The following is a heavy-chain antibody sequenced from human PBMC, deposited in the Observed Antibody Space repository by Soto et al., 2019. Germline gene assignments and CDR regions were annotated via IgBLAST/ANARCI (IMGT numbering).Heavy chain of an antibody. CDR3: AKDLLLWFGELFDY. CDR1: GFTFSSYA. V-gene: IGHV3-23*01. CDR2: ISGSGGST. Sequence: GGSLRLSCAASGFTFSSYAMSWVRQAPGKGLEWVSAISGSGGSTYYADSVKGRFTISRDNSKNTLYLQMNSLRAEDMAVYYCAKDLLLWFGELFDYWGQGTLVTVSS. J-gene: IGHJ4*02. D-gene: IGHD3-10*01.